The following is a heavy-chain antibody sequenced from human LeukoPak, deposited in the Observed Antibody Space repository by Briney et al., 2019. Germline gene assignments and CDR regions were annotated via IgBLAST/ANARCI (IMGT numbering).Heavy chain of an antibody. V-gene: IGHV3-21*01. CDR3: ARVLYYDFPYYYYYMDV. D-gene: IGHD3-3*01. Sequence: KSGGSLRLSCAASGFTFSRHSINWVRQAPGKGLEWVSSISSSSSYIYYADSVKGRFTISRDNAKNSLYLQMNSLRAEDTAVYYCARVLYYDFPYYYYYMDVWGKGTTVTVSS. CDR1: GFTFSRHS. CDR2: ISSSSSYI. J-gene: IGHJ6*03.